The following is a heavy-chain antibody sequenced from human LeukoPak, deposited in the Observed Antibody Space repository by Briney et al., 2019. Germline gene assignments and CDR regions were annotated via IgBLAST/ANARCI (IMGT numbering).Heavy chain of an antibody. CDR2: INSDGSTT. V-gene: IGHV3-74*01. CDR3: ARVMYYYHSSGSIAVYYFDY. Sequence: PGGSLRLSCAASGFTFSSHWMHWVRQAPGTGLVWVSRINSDGSTTSYADSVKGRFTISRDNAKNTLYLQMNSLRAEDTAVYYCARVMYYYHSSGSIAVYYFDYWGQGTLVTVSS. CDR1: GFTFSSHW. D-gene: IGHD3-22*01. J-gene: IGHJ4*02.